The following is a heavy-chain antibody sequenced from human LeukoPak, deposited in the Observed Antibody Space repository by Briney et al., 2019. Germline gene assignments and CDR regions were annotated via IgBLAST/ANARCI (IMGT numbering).Heavy chain of an antibody. V-gene: IGHV4-34*01. CDR2: INHSGST. J-gene: IGHJ4*02. CDR3: ATNPKYSSSWIFDY. CDR1: GGSFSGYY. D-gene: IGHD6-13*01. Sequence: PSETLSLTCAVYGGSFSGYYWSWIRQPPGKGLEWIGEINHSGSTNYSPSLKSRVTISVDTSKNQFSLKLSSVTAADTAVYYCATNPKYSSSWIFDYWGQGTLVTVSS.